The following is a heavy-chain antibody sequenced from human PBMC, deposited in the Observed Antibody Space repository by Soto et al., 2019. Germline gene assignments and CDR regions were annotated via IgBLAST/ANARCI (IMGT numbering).Heavy chain of an antibody. CDR3: ARHFSNNWFYFDY. D-gene: IGHD1-1*01. V-gene: IGHV5-51*01. CDR1: GYSFTSHG. Sequence: PWESQKVSCKGSGYSFTSHGVGWVLNLPGRGLEWMGIIYPGDSETKYDPSFEGQVSLSVDKSLSTAYLQWSSLKASDTAMYYCARHFSNNWFYFDYCGQGTLVTVSS. J-gene: IGHJ4*02. CDR2: IYPGDSET.